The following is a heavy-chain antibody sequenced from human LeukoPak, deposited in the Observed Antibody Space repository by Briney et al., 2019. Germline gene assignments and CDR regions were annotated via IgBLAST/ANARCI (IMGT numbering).Heavy chain of an antibody. J-gene: IGHJ6*02. CDR1: GGSFSGYY. D-gene: IGHD1-1*01. V-gene: IGHV4-59*08. Sequence: SETLSLTCAVYGGSFSGYYWSWIRQPPGKGLEWIGYIYYSGTTNYNPSLKSRVTISEDTSENQFSLRLSSVTAADTAVYYCARTTSYYYYGMDVWGHGTPVTVSS. CDR2: IYYSGTT. CDR3: ARTTSYYYYGMDV.